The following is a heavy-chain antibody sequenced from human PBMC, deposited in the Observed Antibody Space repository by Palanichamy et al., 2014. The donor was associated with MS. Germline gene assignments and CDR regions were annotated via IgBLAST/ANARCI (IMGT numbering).Heavy chain of an antibody. Sequence: QVQLVQSGAEAKEPGASVRVSCKASGYTFSSYGISWARQAPGQGLEWMGWISTYNGNTKYAQKFQDRVTMTTDTSTTTARMDLRSLRSDDSAVYFCARDIGPVPGDYYYGLDVWGQGTTVTVSS. CDR2: ISTYNGNT. CDR3: ARDIGPVPGDYYYGLDV. D-gene: IGHD3-10*01. V-gene: IGHV1-18*04. CDR1: GYTFSSYG. J-gene: IGHJ6*02.